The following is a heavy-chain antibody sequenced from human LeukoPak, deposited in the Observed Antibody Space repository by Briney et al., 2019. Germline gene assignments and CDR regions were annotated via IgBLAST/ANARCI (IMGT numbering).Heavy chain of an antibody. CDR2: ISAYNGNT. CDR1: GYTFTSYG. Sequence: ASVTVSCKASGYTFTSYGISWVRQAPGQGLEGMGWISAYNGNTNYAQKLQGRVTMTTDTSTSTAYMELRSLRSDDTAVYYCARVIEWELLRVGWFDPWGQGTLVTVSS. CDR3: ARVIEWELLRVGWFDP. D-gene: IGHD1-26*01. J-gene: IGHJ5*02. V-gene: IGHV1-18*01.